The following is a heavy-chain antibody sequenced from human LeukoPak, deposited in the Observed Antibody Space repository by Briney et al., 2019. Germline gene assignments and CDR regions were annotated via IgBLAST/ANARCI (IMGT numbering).Heavy chain of an antibody. D-gene: IGHD3-16*01. CDR3: ARGGFEYYMDV. CDR1: GGTFTSYD. CDR2: IIPICGRA. J-gene: IGHJ6*03. Sequence: ASVKVSCKASGGTFTSYDMSWVRQAPGQGLEWMGGIIPICGRANYAQKFQGRVTITTDKTTSTAYMELSKLRAGGTAVYYCARGGFEYYMDVWGKGTTVTVSS. V-gene: IGHV1-69*05.